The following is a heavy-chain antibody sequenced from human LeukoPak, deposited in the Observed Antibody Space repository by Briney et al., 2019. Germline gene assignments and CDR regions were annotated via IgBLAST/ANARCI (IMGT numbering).Heavy chain of an antibody. D-gene: IGHD1-26*01. J-gene: IGHJ6*02. Sequence: PGGSLRLSCAASGFTFSSYAINWIRQAPGKGLEWLAYISISSNYTNYADSVKGRFTISRDNAKNSLYLQMNGLSAEDTAVYYCARCGTPNNYYYDGMDVWGQGTTVTVSS. CDR3: ARCGTPNNYYYDGMDV. V-gene: IGHV3-11*03. CDR1: GFTFSSYA. CDR2: ISISSNYT.